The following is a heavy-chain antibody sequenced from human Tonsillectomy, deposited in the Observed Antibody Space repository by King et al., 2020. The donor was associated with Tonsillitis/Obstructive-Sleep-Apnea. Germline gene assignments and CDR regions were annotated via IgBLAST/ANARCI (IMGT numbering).Heavy chain of an antibody. D-gene: IGHD1-26*01. V-gene: IGHV1-58*02. CDR3: AAEIGWEPIPELPQY. CDR1: GFTFTSSA. Sequence: QLVQSGPEVKKPGPSVKVSCKASGFTFTSSAMQWVRQARGQRLEWIGWIVVGSGNTNYAQKFQERVTITRDMSTSTAYMELSSLRSEDTAVYYCAAEIGWEPIPELPQYWGQGTLVTVSS. J-gene: IGHJ4*02. CDR2: IVVGSGNT.